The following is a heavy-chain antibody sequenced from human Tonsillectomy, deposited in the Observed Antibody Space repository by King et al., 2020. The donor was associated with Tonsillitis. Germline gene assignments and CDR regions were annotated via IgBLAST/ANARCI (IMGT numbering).Heavy chain of an antibody. CDR1: GGSISSYY. CDR2: IYYSGST. V-gene: IGHV4-59*01. CDR3: ARGRDRITIFGVNYYMDV. J-gene: IGHJ6*03. Sequence: VQLQESGPGLVKPSETLSLTCTVSGGSISSYYWSWIRQPPGKGLEWIGYIYYSGSTNYNPSLKSRVTISVDTSKNQFSLKLSSVTAADTAVYYCARGRDRITIFGVNYYMDVWGKGTTVTVSS. D-gene: IGHD3-3*01.